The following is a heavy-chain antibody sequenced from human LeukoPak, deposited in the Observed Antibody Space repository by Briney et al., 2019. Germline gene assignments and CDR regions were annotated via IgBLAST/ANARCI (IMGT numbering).Heavy chain of an antibody. CDR1: GFTFRNYA. J-gene: IGHJ4*02. CDR2: IWYDGSDK. V-gene: IGHV3-30*02. CDR3: AKDRFGEYHPFDY. D-gene: IGHD3-10*01. Sequence: PGGSLRLSCAASGFTFRNYAMHWVRQAPGKGLEWVAVIWYDGSDKYYADSVKGRFTISRDNSKNTLHLQMNSLRPEDTAVYYCAKDRFGEYHPFDYWGQGTRVTVSS.